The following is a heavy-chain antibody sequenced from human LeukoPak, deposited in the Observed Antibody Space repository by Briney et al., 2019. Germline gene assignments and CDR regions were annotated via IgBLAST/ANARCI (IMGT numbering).Heavy chain of an antibody. V-gene: IGHV3-23*01. CDR3: ATMYYDFWSGYLEDY. CDR2: ISGSGGST. CDR1: GFTVSDSF. J-gene: IGHJ4*02. Sequence: GGSLRLSCAASGFTVSDSFMTWVRQAPGKGLEWVSAISGSGGSTYYADSVKGRFTISRDNSKNTLYLQMNSLRAEDTAVYYCATMYYDFWSGYLEDYWGQGTLVTVSS. D-gene: IGHD3-3*01.